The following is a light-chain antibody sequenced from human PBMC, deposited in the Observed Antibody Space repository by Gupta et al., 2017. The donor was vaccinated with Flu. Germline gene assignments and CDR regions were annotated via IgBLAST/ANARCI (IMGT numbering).Light chain of an antibody. CDR1: QSLLYRDGNTY. J-gene: IGKJ3*01. CDR2: KVS. V-gene: IGKV2-30*01. CDR3: MQATKWPLT. Sequence: EVVMTQSPLSLPVTLGQPASISCRSSQSLLYRDGNTYLSCFQQRPGQSPRRLMDKVSNRASGGQDRSSGRGSGTECKRKISRVEAEDVGIYDCMQATKWPLTFGPGTKVDI.